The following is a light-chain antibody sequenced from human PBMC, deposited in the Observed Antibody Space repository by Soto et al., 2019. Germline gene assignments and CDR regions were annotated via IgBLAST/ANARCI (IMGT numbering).Light chain of an antibody. J-gene: IGKJ1*01. V-gene: IGKV3-20*01. CDR3: QQYVSSPWA. CDR1: QSVSSY. CDR2: GAS. Sequence: EIVLTQSPATLSLSPGERATLSCRASQSVSSYLAWYQQKPGQAPRLLIYGASRRATGIPDRFTGSGSGTDFTLTLSRLEPEDFAVYYCQQYVSSPWAFGQGTKVDIK.